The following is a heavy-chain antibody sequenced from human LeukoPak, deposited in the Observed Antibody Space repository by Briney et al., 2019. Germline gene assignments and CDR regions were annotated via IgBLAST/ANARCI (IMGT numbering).Heavy chain of an antibody. CDR2: IRSKTYGGTT. D-gene: IGHD5-18*01. Sequence: GGSLRLSCTASGFTFGDYAMSWVRQAPGKGLEWVGFIRSKTYGGTTEHAASVKGRFTISRDDSKSIAYLQMNSLKTEDTAVYYCTRGPTQQWLYYGMDVWGQGTTVTVSS. J-gene: IGHJ6*02. CDR3: TRGPTQQWLYYGMDV. V-gene: IGHV3-49*04. CDR1: GFTFGDYA.